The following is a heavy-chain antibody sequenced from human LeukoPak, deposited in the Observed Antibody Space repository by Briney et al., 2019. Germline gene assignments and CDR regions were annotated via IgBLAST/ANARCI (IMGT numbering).Heavy chain of an antibody. CDR3: ARAPTRTTIFGVVIIGWFDP. CDR2: IVPIFGTA. V-gene: IGHV1-69*13. Sequence: GASVKVSCKASGGTFSSYAIGWVRQAPGQGLEWMGGIVPIFGTANYAQKFQGRVTITADESTSTAYMELGSLRSEDTAVYYCARAPTRTTIFGVVIIGWFDPRGQGTLVTVSS. CDR1: GGTFSSYA. D-gene: IGHD3-3*01. J-gene: IGHJ5*02.